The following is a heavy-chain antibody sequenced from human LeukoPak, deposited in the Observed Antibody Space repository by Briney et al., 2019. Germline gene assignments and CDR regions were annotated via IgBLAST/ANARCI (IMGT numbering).Heavy chain of an antibody. V-gene: IGHV4-34*01. Sequence: SETLPLTCAVYGGSFSGYYWSWIRQPPGKGLEWIGEIDHSGSTKYNPSLKSGVTISVDTSKNQFSLKLSSVTAADTAVYYCAKQDYSNYGFDYWGQGTLVTVSS. J-gene: IGHJ4*02. D-gene: IGHD4-11*01. CDR3: AKQDYSNYGFDY. CDR1: GGSFSGYY. CDR2: IDHSGST.